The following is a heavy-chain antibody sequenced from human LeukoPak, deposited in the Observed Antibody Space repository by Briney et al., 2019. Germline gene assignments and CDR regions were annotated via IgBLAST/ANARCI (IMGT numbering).Heavy chain of an antibody. CDR3: ARHPYYYDNSGYLDL. D-gene: IGHD3-22*01. Sequence: GESLKISCKGSEYSFTSYWIGWVRQMPGKGLEWMGIIFPGDSDIRYSTSFQGHVTISADKSITTAYLQWSSLKASDTAMYYCARHPYYYDNSGYLDLWGQGTLVTVSS. CDR2: IFPGDSDI. V-gene: IGHV5-51*01. CDR1: EYSFTSYW. J-gene: IGHJ5*02.